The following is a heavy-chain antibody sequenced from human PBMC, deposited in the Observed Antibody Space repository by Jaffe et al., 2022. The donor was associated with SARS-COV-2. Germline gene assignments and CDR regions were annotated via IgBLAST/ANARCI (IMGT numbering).Heavy chain of an antibody. CDR3: ARVNGPYDFWSGYVFDY. V-gene: IGHV4-30-4*01. CDR1: GGSISSGDYY. J-gene: IGHJ4*02. Sequence: QVQLQESGPGLVKPSQTLSLTCTVSGGSISSGDYYWSWIRQPPGKGLEWIGYIYYSGSTYYNPSLKSRVTISVDTSKNQFSLKLSSVTAADTAVYYCARVNGPYDFWSGYVFDYWGQGTLVTVSS. D-gene: IGHD3-3*01. CDR2: IYYSGST.